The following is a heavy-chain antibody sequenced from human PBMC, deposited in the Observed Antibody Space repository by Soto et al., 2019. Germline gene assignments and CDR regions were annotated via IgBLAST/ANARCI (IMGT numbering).Heavy chain of an antibody. D-gene: IGHD2-21*01. CDR3: AKDKLLGDCHDY. J-gene: IGHJ4*02. Sequence: TGGSLRLSCAAFGFTFSSYAMSWVRQAPGKGLEWVSAISGSGGSTYYADSVKGRFTISRDNSKNTLYLQMNSLRAEDTAVYYCAKDKLLGDCHDYWGQGTLVTVSS. V-gene: IGHV3-23*01. CDR2: ISGSGGST. CDR1: GFTFSSYA.